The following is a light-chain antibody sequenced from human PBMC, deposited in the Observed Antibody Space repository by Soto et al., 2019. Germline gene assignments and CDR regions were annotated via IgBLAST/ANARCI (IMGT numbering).Light chain of an antibody. J-gene: IGKJ3*01. CDR2: AAS. CDR1: QDIRNL. CDR3: QKYNSLQV. Sequence: DIQMTQSPTSLSASVGDRVTITCRASQDIRNLVACYQQKPGKSPKLLIYAASTLQSGVTSRFSGSGSGTDFTPTINNMQTENVTTSSCQKYNSLQVFGPGKKLNIK. V-gene: IGKV1-27*01.